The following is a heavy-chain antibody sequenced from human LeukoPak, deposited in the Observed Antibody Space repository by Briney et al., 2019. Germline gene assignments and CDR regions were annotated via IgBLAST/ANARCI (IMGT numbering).Heavy chain of an antibody. D-gene: IGHD2-2*01. J-gene: IGHJ5*02. Sequence: KPSETLSPTCAVSGYSISSGYYWGWIRQPPGKGLEWIGSIYHSGSTYYNPSLKSRVTISVDTSKNQFSLKLSSVTPADTAVYYCATAPIVVVPAAILGWFDPWGQGTLVTVSS. CDR3: ATAPIVVVPAAILGWFDP. CDR1: GYSISSGYY. V-gene: IGHV4-38-2*01. CDR2: IYHSGST.